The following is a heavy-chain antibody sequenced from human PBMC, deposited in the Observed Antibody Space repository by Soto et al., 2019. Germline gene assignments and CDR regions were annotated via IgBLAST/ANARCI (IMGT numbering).Heavy chain of an antibody. CDR3: AGRSGSSDY. D-gene: IGHD3-10*01. V-gene: IGHV3-30*04. CDR1: GFTFTNYT. Sequence: GGSLRLSCAASGFTFTNYTMHWVRQAPGKGLEWVALISYDEIDKYYADAVKGRFTISRDNSKNTLYLQMDSLRAEDTAVYYCAGRSGSSDYWGRGTLVTVSS. CDR2: ISYDEIDK. J-gene: IGHJ4*02.